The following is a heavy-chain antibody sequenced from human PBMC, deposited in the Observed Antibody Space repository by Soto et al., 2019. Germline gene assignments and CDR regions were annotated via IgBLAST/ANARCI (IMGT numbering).Heavy chain of an antibody. J-gene: IGHJ6*02. CDR2: INHSGST. Sequence: PWETLSLTCAVYGGSFSGYYWSWIRQPPGKGLEWIGEINHSGSTNYNPSLKSRVTISVDTSKNQFSLKLSSVTAADTAVYYCARGHRGSHYYSYYGMDVWGQGTTVT. D-gene: IGHD1-26*01. CDR3: ARGHRGSHYYSYYGMDV. V-gene: IGHV4-34*01. CDR1: GGSFSGYY.